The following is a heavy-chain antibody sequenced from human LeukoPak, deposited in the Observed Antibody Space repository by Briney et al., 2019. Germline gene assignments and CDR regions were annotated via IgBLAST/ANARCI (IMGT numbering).Heavy chain of an antibody. CDR1: GGSISSYY. V-gene: IGHV4-59*12. CDR3: AREEFGGVIWFDP. D-gene: IGHD3-16*01. CDR2: IYYSGST. J-gene: IGHJ5*02. Sequence: SETLSLTCTVSGGSISSYYWSWIRQPPGKGLEWIGYIYYSGSTNYNPSLKSRVTISVDTSKNQFSLKLSSVTAADTAVYYCAREEFGGVIWFDPWGQGTLVTVSS.